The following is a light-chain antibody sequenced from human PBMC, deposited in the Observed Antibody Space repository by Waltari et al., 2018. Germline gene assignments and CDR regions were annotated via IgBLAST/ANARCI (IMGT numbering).Light chain of an antibody. CDR3: CSYAGGRTWV. Sequence: QSALTQPASVSGSPGQSITTSCTGTSSDVGTYNLVSWYQQHPGKAPKLLIYEGSKRPSGVSDRVSGSRSGNTASLTISGLQADDEGYYYCCSYAGGRTWVFGGGTKLTVL. J-gene: IGLJ3*02. CDR1: SSDVGTYNL. CDR2: EGS. V-gene: IGLV2-23*01.